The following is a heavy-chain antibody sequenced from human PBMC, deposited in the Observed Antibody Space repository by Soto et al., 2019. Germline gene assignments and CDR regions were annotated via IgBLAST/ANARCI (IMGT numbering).Heavy chain of an antibody. Sequence: GASVKVSCKASGYTFTSYYMHWVRQAPGQGLEWMGIINPSGGSTTYAQKFQGRVTMTRDTSTSTVYMELGSLRSEDTAVYYCARDSRALLWFGELYPYGMDGWG. CDR1: GYTFTSYY. CDR3: ARDSRALLWFGELYPYGMDG. J-gene: IGHJ6*02. D-gene: IGHD3-10*01. CDR2: INPSGGST. V-gene: IGHV1-46*01.